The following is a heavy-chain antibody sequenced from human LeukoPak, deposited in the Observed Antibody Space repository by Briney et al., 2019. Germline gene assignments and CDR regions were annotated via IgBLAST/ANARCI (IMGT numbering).Heavy chain of an antibody. V-gene: IGHV4-59*01. CDR1: GGSMSSNY. CDR3: VGGGENDTYFAFDI. D-gene: IGHD2/OR15-2a*01. CDR2: IHYSGST. J-gene: IGHJ3*02. Sequence: SETLSLTCTVSGGSMSSNYWSWIRQPPGKGLEWIGYIHYSGSTIYSPSLRSRVTISVNTSKKLFSLRLNSVTAADTGVYYCVGGGENDTYFAFDIWGQGTMVIVSS.